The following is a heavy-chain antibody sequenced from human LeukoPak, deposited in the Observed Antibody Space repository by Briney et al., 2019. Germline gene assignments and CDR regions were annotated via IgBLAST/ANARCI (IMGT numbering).Heavy chain of an antibody. V-gene: IGHV3-7*03. CDR1: GFTFSGFW. Sequence: GGSLRLSCAVYGFTFSGFWMSWSRQAPGKGLEWVASINSDGSEGYYADVVKGRFTISRDNAKNSLYLQINSLRAEDTAVYYCARSSYSSSSSVWGQGTMVTVSS. CDR2: INSDGSEG. CDR3: ARSSYSSSSSV. J-gene: IGHJ3*01. D-gene: IGHD6-6*01.